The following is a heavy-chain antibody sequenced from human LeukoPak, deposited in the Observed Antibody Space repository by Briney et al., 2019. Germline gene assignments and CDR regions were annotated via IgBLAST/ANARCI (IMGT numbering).Heavy chain of an antibody. CDR1: QYTFTYYA. CDR3: AGGHWTDVARGSYYFDY. Sequence: ASVKVSCKASQYTFTYYALHWVRQAAGQRLEWMGWIDAGNGKTKYSQRLQDRVTIIRYTSATTAYMELSSLTSKGTAVYYCAGGHWTDVARGSYYFDYWGQGTLVSVSS. CDR2: IDAGNGKT. D-gene: IGHD1-1*01. V-gene: IGHV1-3*01. J-gene: IGHJ4*02.